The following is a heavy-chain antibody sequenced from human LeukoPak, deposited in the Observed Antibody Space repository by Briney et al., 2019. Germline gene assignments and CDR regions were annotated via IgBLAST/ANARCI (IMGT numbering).Heavy chain of an antibody. V-gene: IGHV1-18*01. CDR2: ISAYNGNT. CDR3: ARVVDSSGWYVAFYI. J-gene: IGHJ3*02. Sequence: ASVKVSRKASGYTFTSYGISWVRQAPGQGLEWMGWISAYNGNTNYAQKLQGRVTMTTDTSTSTAYMELRSLRSDDTAVYYCARVVDSSGWYVAFYIWGQGTMVTVSS. D-gene: IGHD6-19*01. CDR1: GYTFTSYG.